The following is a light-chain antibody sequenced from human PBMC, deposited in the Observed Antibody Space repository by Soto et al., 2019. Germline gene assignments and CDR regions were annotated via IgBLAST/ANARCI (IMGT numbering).Light chain of an antibody. V-gene: IGLV1-51*01. J-gene: IGLJ3*02. CDR2: GND. CDR3: ATWDTNLSAV. CDR1: TSNIGHNY. Sequence: QSVLTQPPSVSEAPGQTVTISCSGGTSNIGHNYVSWYQQLPGTAPTLLIYGNDKRPSGIPDRFSGSKSGTSATLAITGLQTGDEADYYCATWDTNLSAVFGGGTKVTVL.